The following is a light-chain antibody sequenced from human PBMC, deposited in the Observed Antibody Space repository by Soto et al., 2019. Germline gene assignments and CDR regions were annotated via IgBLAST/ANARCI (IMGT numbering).Light chain of an antibody. CDR2: EVS. Sequence: QSALTQPASVSGSPGQSITISCTGTSSDVGGYNYVSWFQQQPGKAPKLMIFEVSNRPSGVSDRFSGSKSGNTASLTISGLQAEDEADYYCNSYAGAGSNKWVFGGGTKLTVL. CDR3: NSYAGAGSNKWV. V-gene: IGLV2-14*01. J-gene: IGLJ3*02. CDR1: SSDVGGYNY.